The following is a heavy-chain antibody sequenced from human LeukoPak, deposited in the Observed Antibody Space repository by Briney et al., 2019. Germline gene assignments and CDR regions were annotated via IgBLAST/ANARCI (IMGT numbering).Heavy chain of an antibody. Sequence: SETLSLTCTVSGGSISRYYWSWIRQPPGTGLEWIGYIYYSGSTNYNPSLKSRVTISVDTSKKQFSLKLSSVTAADTAVYYCARRESSSSSFGFGYWGQGTLVTVSS. CDR2: IYYSGST. CDR3: ARRESSSSSFGFGY. D-gene: IGHD6-6*01. CDR1: GGSISRYY. V-gene: IGHV4-59*01. J-gene: IGHJ4*02.